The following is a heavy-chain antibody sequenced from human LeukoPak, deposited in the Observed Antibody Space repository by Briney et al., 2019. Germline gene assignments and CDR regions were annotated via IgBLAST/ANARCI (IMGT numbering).Heavy chain of an antibody. J-gene: IGHJ4*02. D-gene: IGHD3-16*01. CDR3: VRDRLRRPYYFDH. V-gene: IGHV3-30*04. CDR1: GFTFSSYA. Sequence: GGSLRLSCAASGFTFSSYALHWVRQAPGKGLEWVALVSSDGSYRHYPDSVKDRFTISRDNSKNTLWLQIDSLRNEDTAVYYCVRDRLRRPYYFDHWGQGTLVTVST. CDR2: VSSDGSYR.